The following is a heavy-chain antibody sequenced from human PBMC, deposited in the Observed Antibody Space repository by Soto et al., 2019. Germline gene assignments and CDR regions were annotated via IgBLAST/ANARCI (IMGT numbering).Heavy chain of an antibody. D-gene: IGHD5-18*01. V-gene: IGHV4-59*12. CDR3: TVNTASSYYYYGMDV. CDR2: IYYSGST. CDR1: GGSISSYY. Sequence: SETLSLTCTVSGGSISSYYWSWIRQPPGKGLEWIGYIYYSGSTNYNPSLKSRVTISVDTSKNQFSLKLSSVTAADTAVYYCTVNTASSYYYYGMDVWGQGTTVTVSS. J-gene: IGHJ6*02.